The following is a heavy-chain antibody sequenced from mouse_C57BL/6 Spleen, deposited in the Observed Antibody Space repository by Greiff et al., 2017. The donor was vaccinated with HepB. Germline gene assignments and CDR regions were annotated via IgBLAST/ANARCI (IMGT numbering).Heavy chain of an antibody. CDR2: IGPGSGST. CDR1: GYTFTDYY. J-gene: IGHJ4*01. D-gene: IGHD2-4*01. Sequence: QVQLQQSGAELVKPGASVKISCKASGYTFTDYYMNWVKQRPGQGLEWIGKIGPGSGSTYYNEKFKGKATLTADKSSSTAYMQLSSLTSEDSAVYFCARRERYYDYEDAMDYWGQGTSVTVSS. V-gene: IGHV1-77*01. CDR3: ARRERYYDYEDAMDY.